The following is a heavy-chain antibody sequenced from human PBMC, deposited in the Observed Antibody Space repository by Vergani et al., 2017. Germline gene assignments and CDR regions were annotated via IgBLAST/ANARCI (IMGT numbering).Heavy chain of an antibody. V-gene: IGHV4-30-2*01. Sequence: QLQLQESGSGLVKPSQTLSLTCAVSGGSISSGGYPWSWIRQPPGKGLEWIGYIYHSGSTYYNPSLKSRVTISVDRSKNQFSLKLSSVTAADTAVYYCARASYSSSWYFWFDPWGQGTLVTVSS. CDR3: ARASYSSSWYFWFDP. D-gene: IGHD6-13*01. J-gene: IGHJ5*02. CDR1: GGSISSGGYP. CDR2: IYHSGST.